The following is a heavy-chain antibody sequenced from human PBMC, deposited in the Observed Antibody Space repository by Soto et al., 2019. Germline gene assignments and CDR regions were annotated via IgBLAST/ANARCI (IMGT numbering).Heavy chain of an antibody. CDR2: IKQDGSEK. CDR3: ARDDRSWQWLVKGFDY. Sequence: EVQLVESGGGLVQPGGSLRLSCAASGFTFSSYWMSWVRQAPGKGLEWVANIKQDGSEKYYVDSVKGRFTISRDNAKNSLYLQMNSLRAEDTAVYYCARDDRSWQWLVKGFDYWGQGTLVTVSS. D-gene: IGHD6-19*01. CDR1: GFTFSSYW. J-gene: IGHJ4*02. V-gene: IGHV3-7*03.